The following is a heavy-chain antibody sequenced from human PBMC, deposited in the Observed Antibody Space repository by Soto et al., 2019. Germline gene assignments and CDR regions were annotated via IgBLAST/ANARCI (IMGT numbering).Heavy chain of an antibody. Sequence: SETLSLTCAVYGGSFSGYYWSWIRQPPGKGLEWIGEINHSGSTNYNPSLKSRVTISVDTSKNQFSLKLSSVTAADTAVYYCARDENLDYWGQGTLVTSPQ. CDR2: INHSGST. CDR3: ARDENLDY. CDR1: GGSFSGYY. V-gene: IGHV4-34*01. J-gene: IGHJ4*02.